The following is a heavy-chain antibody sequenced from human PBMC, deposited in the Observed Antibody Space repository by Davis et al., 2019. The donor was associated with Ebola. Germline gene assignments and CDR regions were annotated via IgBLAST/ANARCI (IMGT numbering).Heavy chain of an antibody. CDR2: IYHSGST. CDR3: QTLGYYYGSGSYYNRYYYGMDV. D-gene: IGHD3-10*01. V-gene: IGHV4-34*01. CDR1: GGSFSGYY. Sequence: SETLSLTCAVYGGSFSGYYWSWIRQPPGKGLEWIGEIYHSGSTNYNPSLKSRVTISVDKSKNQFSLKLSSVTAADTAVYYCQTLGYYYGSGSYYNRYYYGMDVWGQGTTVTVSS. J-gene: IGHJ6*02.